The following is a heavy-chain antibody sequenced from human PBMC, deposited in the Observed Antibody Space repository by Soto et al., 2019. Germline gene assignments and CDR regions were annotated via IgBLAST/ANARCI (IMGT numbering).Heavy chain of an antibody. J-gene: IGHJ4*02. D-gene: IGHD3-22*01. V-gene: IGHV2-5*01. CDR1: GFSLSSTAVG. CDR3: VHGSGWLFDH. Sequence: QITLKESGPTLVRPTQTLTLTCTFSGFSLSSTAVGVGWIRQAPGQAPEWLALMYWNDDNHYSPPLKSRLTLTKDTSKNQVVLTMTNVDPVDTATYYCVHGSGWLFDHWGQGTLVTVTS. CDR2: MYWNDDN.